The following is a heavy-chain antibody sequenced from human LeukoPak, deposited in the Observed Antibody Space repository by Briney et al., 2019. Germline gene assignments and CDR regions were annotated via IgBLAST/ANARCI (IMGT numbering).Heavy chain of an antibody. V-gene: IGHV3-13*01. D-gene: IGHD3-9*01. J-gene: IGHJ6*02. CDR3: ARVLPKYFDFLTGFYYYYGMDV. CDR2: IGSAGDT. Sequence: GGSLRLSCAASGFTFSSYDMHWVRQATGKGLEWVSGIGSAGDTYYPDSVKGRFTISRDNAKNSLYLQMNSLRAGDAAVYYCARVLPKYFDFLTGFYYYYGMDVWGQGTTVTVSS. CDR1: GFTFSSYD.